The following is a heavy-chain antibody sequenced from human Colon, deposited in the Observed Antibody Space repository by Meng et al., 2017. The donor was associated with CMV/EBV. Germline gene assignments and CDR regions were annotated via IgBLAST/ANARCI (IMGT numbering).Heavy chain of an antibody. CDR3: AREDSSGYSYYFDY. D-gene: IGHD3-22*01. J-gene: IGHJ4*02. CDR1: GYTFTSYA. V-gene: IGHV1-3*01. Sequence: QVQLVQSGAEVKKPGASVKVCGEASGYTFTSYAIHWVRQAPGQRLEWMGWINVANSNTKYSQKYQGRVTITRDTSARTAYMELSSLRSEDTAVYYCAREDSSGYSYYFDYWGQGTLVTVAS. CDR2: INVANSNT.